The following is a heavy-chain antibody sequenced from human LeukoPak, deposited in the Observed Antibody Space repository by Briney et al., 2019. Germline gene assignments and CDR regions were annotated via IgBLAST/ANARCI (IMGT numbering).Heavy chain of an antibody. V-gene: IGHV1-18*01. CDR2: ISAYNGNT. D-gene: IGHD3-9*01. J-gene: IGHJ5*02. CDR3: ARDRNYDILTGRNWFDP. Sequence: ASVKVSCKASGYTFTSYGISWVRQAPGQGLEWMGWISAYNGNTNYAQKLQGRVTMTTDTSTSTAYMELRSLRSDDTAVYYCARDRNYDILTGRNWFDPWGQGTLVTVSS. CDR1: GYTFTSYG.